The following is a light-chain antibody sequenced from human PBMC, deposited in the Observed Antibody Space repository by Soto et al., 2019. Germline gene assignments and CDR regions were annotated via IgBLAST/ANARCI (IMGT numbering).Light chain of an antibody. J-gene: IGKJ1*01. CDR1: QTISQW. CDR3: QQYNSYWT. V-gene: IGKV1-5*01. Sequence: DIQMTQSPSTLSASVGERVIITCRASQTISQWLAWYQQKPGGAPKLLIYDAASLESGVPSRFSGSGSGTEFTLTIRSLQPDEFATYYCQQYNSYWTFGQGTKVDI. CDR2: DAA.